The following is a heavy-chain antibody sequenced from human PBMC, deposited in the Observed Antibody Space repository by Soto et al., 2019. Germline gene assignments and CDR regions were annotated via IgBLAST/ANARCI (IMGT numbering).Heavy chain of an antibody. J-gene: IGHJ5*02. Sequence: ASVKVSCNASVYTFTSYGISWVRQAPGQGLEWMGWISVYNGNTNYAQNLQGRVTMTTDTSTTTAYMEVRSLRSDDTAVYYCARDVASAGTTWFDTWGQGTPVTVSS. CDR3: ARDVASAGTTWFDT. CDR2: ISVYNGNT. D-gene: IGHD6-13*01. CDR1: VYTFTSYG. V-gene: IGHV1-18*01.